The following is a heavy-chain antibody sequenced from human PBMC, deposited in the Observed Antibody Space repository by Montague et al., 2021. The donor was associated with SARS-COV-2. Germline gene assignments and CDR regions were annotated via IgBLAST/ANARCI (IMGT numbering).Heavy chain of an antibody. CDR2: IFYSGST. V-gene: IGHV4-59*02. D-gene: IGHD4-23*01. Sequence: SETLSLTCSVSGDSVNRNYWSWVRQPPGKGLEWLGYIFYSGSTYNPSLNSRVTMSLDTSKNHFSLNLISATAADTAVYYCAKASRGYGGDFDPWGQGTLVIVSS. CDR1: GDSVNRNY. CDR3: AKASRGYGGDFDP. J-gene: IGHJ5*02.